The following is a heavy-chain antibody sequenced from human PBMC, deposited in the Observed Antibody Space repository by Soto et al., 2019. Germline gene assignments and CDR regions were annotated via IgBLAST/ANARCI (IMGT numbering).Heavy chain of an antibody. D-gene: IGHD6-13*01. J-gene: IGHJ6*03. CDR3: ARQTGSSWYLGGRPDYYYMDV. CDR1: GGSISSYY. CDR2: IYYSGST. V-gene: IGHV4-59*08. Sequence: SETLSLTCTVSGGSISSYYWSWIRQPPGKGLEWIGYIYYSGSTNYNPSLKSRVTISVDTSKNQFSLKLSSVTAADTAVYYCARQTGSSWYLGGRPDYYYMDVWGKGTTVTVSS.